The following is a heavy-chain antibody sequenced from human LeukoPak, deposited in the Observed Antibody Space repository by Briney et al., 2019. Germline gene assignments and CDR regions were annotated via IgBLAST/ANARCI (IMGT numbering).Heavy chain of an antibody. V-gene: IGHV3-23*01. Sequence: PGGSLRLSCAASGFTFSSYAMSWVRQAPGKGLEWVSAISGSGGSTYYADSVKGRFTISRDNSKNTLYLQMNSLRAEDTAVYYCAEFRLTPQYYYYYYGMDVWGKGTTVTVSS. D-gene: IGHD3-10*01. CDR2: ISGSGGST. J-gene: IGHJ6*04. CDR3: AEFRLTPQYYYYYYGMDV. CDR1: GFTFSSYA.